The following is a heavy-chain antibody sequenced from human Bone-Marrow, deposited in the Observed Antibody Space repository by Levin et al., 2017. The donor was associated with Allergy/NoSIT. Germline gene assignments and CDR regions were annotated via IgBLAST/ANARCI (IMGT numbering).Heavy chain of an antibody. CDR1: GGSISTYY. V-gene: IGHV4-59*01. Sequence: SETLSLTCTVSGGSISTYYWSWIRQPPGKGLEWIGYVTYSGSTYYNPSLKSRGTMSVDTSKNQFSLKLVSVTAADTAAYYCARDRGPYSSTWDLYDHYYFMDVGGRGTTVTVSS. D-gene: IGHD6-19*01. CDR3: ARDRGPYSSTWDLYDHYYFMDV. CDR2: VTYSGST. J-gene: IGHJ6*03.